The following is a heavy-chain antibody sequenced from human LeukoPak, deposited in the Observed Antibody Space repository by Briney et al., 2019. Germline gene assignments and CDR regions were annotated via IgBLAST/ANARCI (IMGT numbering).Heavy chain of an antibody. D-gene: IGHD4-17*01. J-gene: IGHJ4*02. V-gene: IGHV3-53*05. CDR2: IYSGGST. CDR3: AKDSQVTTGLD. CDR1: GFTVSSND. Sequence: GGSLRLSCAASGFTVSSNDMSWVRQAPGKGLECISVIYSGGSTDYADSVKGRLTISRDNSKNTLYLQMNSLRGEDTAVYYCAKDSQVTTGLDWGQGTLVTVSS.